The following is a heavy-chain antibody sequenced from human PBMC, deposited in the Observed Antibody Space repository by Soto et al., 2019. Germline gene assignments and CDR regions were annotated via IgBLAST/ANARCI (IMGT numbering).Heavy chain of an antibody. Sequence: PSQTLSLTCAISGDSVSSNSAAWNWIRQSSSRGLEWLGRTYYRSKWYHEYAVSVKGRITINPDTSKNHFSLQLNSVTPEDAAVYYCARTNGYLDYWGQGTLVTVSS. CDR1: GDSVSSNSAA. J-gene: IGHJ4*02. D-gene: IGHD4-17*01. CDR3: ARTNGYLDY. CDR2: TYYRSKWYH. V-gene: IGHV6-1*01.